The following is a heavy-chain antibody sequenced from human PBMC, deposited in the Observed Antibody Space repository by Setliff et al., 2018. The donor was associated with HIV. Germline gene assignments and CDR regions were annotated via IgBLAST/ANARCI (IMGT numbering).Heavy chain of an antibody. D-gene: IGHD5-12*01. V-gene: IGHV4-34*01. Sequence: SQTLSLTCAVYGGSFSGYYWSWIRQPPGKGLEWIGEINHSGSTNYNPSLKSRVTISVDTSKNQFSLKLSSVTAADTAVYYCARGRGYSGYYYYYYYMDVWGKGTTVTVSS. CDR2: INHSGST. CDR1: GGSFSGYY. J-gene: IGHJ6*03. CDR3: ARGRGYSGYYYYYYYMDV.